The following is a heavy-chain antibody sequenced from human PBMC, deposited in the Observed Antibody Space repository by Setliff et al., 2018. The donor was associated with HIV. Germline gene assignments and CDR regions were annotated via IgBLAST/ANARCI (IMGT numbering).Heavy chain of an antibody. CDR3: VRDAEVGTTYFDY. J-gene: IGHJ4*02. CDR1: GFTFSAYA. D-gene: IGHD1-26*01. V-gene: IGHV3-64*02. CDR2: ISSNGLST. Sequence: PGGSLRLSCAASGFTFSAYAMHWVRQAPGKGLEYVSAISSNGLSTYYADSVKGRFTISRDNSKSTLYLQMGSLRAEDMAVYYCVRDAEVGTTYFDYWGQGTLVTVSS.